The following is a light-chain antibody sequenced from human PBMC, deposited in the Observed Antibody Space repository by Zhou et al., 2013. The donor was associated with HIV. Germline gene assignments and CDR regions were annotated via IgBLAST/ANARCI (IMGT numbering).Light chain of an antibody. J-gene: IGKJ3*01. CDR3: QQSYSTPFT. V-gene: IGKV1-39*01. CDR1: QLISTY. CDR2: GAS. Sequence: DIQMTQSPSSLSASVGDRVTISCRASQLISTYLNWYQQKPGQPPKVLIFGASTLQSGVPSRFSGSGSGTDFTLTISRLQPEDFATYYCQQSYSTPFTFGPGTKVDIK.